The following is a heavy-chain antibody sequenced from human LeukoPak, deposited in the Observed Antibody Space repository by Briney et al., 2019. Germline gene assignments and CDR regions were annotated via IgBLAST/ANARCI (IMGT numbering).Heavy chain of an antibody. J-gene: IGHJ4*02. V-gene: IGHV4-34*01. CDR3: ARGRYSSGWVD. D-gene: IGHD6-19*01. CDR2: INHSGST. Sequence: SETLSLTCAVYGGSFSGYYWSWIRQPPGKELEWIGEINHSGSTNYNPFLKSRVTISVDTSKNQFSLKLSSVTAADTAVYYCARGRYSSGWVDWGQGTLVTVSS. CDR1: GGSFSGYY.